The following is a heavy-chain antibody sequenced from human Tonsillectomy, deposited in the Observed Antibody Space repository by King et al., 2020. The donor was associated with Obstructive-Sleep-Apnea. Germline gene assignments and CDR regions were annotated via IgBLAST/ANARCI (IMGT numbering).Heavy chain of an antibody. V-gene: IGHV4-39*07. J-gene: IGHJ5*02. CDR1: GDSISSSSSY. Sequence: QLQESGPGLVKPSDTLSLTCTVSGDSISSSSSYWGWIRQPPGKGLEWIGNIYYSGRTYYNPSLKSRVTISVDTSKNQFSLKLTSLTAADTAVYYCARERAGGTNWFDPWGQGTLATVST. D-gene: IGHD6-13*01. CDR2: IYYSGRT. CDR3: ARERAGGTNWFDP.